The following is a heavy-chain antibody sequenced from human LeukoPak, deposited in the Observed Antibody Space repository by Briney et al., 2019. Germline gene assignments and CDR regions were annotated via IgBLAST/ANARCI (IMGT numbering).Heavy chain of an antibody. D-gene: IGHD3-10*01. CDR3: ARDLHYYGSGP. V-gene: IGHV3-21*01. CDR1: GFNFRDYS. Sequence: GGSLRLSCVAYGFNFRDYSMNWARQAPGKGLDWVSGISGTSSYMYYGDSVKGRFTVSRDNAKNSLYLQMESLRVEDTAVYYCARDLHYYGSGPWGQGTLVTVSS. J-gene: IGHJ5*02. CDR2: ISGTSSYM.